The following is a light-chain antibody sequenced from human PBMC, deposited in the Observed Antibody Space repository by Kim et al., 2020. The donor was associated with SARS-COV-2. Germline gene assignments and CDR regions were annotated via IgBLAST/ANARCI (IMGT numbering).Light chain of an antibody. CDR1: SLRSYY. Sequence: SSELTQDPAVSVALGQTVRITCQGYSLRSYYATWYQQKPRQAPVLVIYGRNNRPSGIPDRFSGSTSGNTASLTISGAQAEDEADFYCQSRDSGGKVIFGGGTKVTVL. V-gene: IGLV3-19*01. CDR2: GRN. J-gene: IGLJ6*01. CDR3: QSRDSGGKVI.